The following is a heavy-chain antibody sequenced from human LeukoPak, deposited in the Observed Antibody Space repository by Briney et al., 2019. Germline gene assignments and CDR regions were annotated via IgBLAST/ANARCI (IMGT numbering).Heavy chain of an antibody. Sequence: SETLSLTCTVSGGSISSYYWSWIRQPPGKGLEWIGYIYYSGSTNYNPSLKSRVTISVDTSKNQFSLKLSSVTAADTAVYYCDRRVRGSRAAAAYFDLRGRGTLVTVSS. CDR1: GGSISSYY. D-gene: IGHD6-13*01. J-gene: IGHJ2*01. CDR2: IYYSGST. CDR3: DRRVRGSRAAAAYFDL. V-gene: IGHV4-59*08.